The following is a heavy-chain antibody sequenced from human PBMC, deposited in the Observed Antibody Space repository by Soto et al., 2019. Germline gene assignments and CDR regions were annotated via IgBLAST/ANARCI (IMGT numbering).Heavy chain of an antibody. Sequence: PSETLSLTCTVSGGSISSYYWSWIRQPPGKGLEWIGYIYYSGSTNYNPSLKSRVTISVDTSKNQFSLKLSSVTAADTAVYYCARLGADWLFNLYYFDYWGQGTLVTVSS. CDR3: ARLGADWLFNLYYFDY. CDR2: IYYSGST. J-gene: IGHJ4*02. CDR1: GGSISSYY. V-gene: IGHV4-59*08. D-gene: IGHD3-9*01.